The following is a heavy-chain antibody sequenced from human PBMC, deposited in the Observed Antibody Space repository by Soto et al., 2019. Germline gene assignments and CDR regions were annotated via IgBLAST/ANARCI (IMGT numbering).Heavy chain of an antibody. CDR1: GGTFSSYA. D-gene: IGHD2-21*02. Sequence: QVQLVQSGAEVKKPGSSVKVSCKASGGTFSSYAISWVRQAPGQGLEWMGGIIPIFGTANYAQKVQGRVTITADESTSTAYMELSSLRSEDTAVYYCASRVGVVTATRAWYYGMDVWGQGTTVTVSS. V-gene: IGHV1-69*01. CDR3: ASRVGVVTATRAWYYGMDV. J-gene: IGHJ6*02. CDR2: IIPIFGTA.